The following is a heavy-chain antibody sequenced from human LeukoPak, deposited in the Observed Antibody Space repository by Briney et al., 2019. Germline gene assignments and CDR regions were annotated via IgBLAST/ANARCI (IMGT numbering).Heavy chain of an antibody. V-gene: IGHV3-74*01. Sequence: GGSLRLSCAASGFTFSSYWMHWVRQAPWKGLVWVSRINSGGSSTSYADSVKGRFTISRDNAKNTLYLQMNSLRAEDTAVYYCARASSSWYRYWGQGTLVTVSS. CDR1: GFTFSSYW. J-gene: IGHJ4*02. CDR2: INSGGSST. CDR3: ARASSSWYRY. D-gene: IGHD6-13*01.